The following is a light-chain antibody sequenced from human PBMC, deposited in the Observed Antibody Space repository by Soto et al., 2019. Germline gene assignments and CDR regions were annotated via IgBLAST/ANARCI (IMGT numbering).Light chain of an antibody. J-gene: IGKJ4*01. CDR2: DTS. CDR1: QTVSNY. Sequence: EIVLTQSPAILSLSPVDTATLSCRASQTVSNYLTLCQQNSGQAPRLLIYDTSNRAAGIPARFSGSGSGTDFTLTISSLEPEDFAGYYCQQRSSWPLFGGGTKVDIK. V-gene: IGKV3-11*01. CDR3: QQRSSWPL.